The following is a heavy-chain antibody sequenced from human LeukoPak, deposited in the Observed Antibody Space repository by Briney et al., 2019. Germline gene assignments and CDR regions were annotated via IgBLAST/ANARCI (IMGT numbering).Heavy chain of an antibody. CDR3: ARAVHYGERLDY. J-gene: IGHJ4*02. CDR1: GFTFSSYA. CDR2: ISSSSNTI. Sequence: GGSLRLSCAASGFTFSSYAMSWVRQAPGKGLEWVSYISSSSNTIYYADSVKGRFTISRDNAKNSLYLQMNSLRAEDTAVYYCARAVHYGERLDYWGQGTLVTVSS. D-gene: IGHD4-17*01. V-gene: IGHV3-48*01.